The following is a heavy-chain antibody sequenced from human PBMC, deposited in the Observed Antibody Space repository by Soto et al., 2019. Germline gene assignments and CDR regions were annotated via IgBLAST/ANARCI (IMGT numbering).Heavy chain of an antibody. CDR2: ISSSSSYI. D-gene: IGHD6-19*01. CDR3: ARGWMAVAGTGVPLYNLNWFDP. CDR1: GFTFSSYS. J-gene: IGHJ5*02. V-gene: IGHV3-21*01. Sequence: GGSLRLSCAASGFTFSSYSMNWVRQAPGKGLEWVSSISSSSSYIYYADSVKGRFTISRDNAKNSLYLQMNSLRAEDTAVYYCARGWMAVAGTGVPLYNLNWFDPWGQGTLVTVSS.